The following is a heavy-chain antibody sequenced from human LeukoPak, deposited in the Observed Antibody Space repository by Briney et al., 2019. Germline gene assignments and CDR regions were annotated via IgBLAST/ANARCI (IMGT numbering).Heavy chain of an antibody. J-gene: IGHJ4*02. CDR3: ARAETSGDYGY. D-gene: IGHD4-17*01. V-gene: IGHV7-4-1*02. Sequence: ASVKVSCKASGYTFTSYPMNWVRQAPGQGLEWMGWINTNTGNPTYAQGFTARFVFSLDTSVSTAYLQISRLKAEDTAVFYCARAETSGDYGYWGQGTLVTVSS. CDR2: INTNTGNP. CDR1: GYTFTSYP.